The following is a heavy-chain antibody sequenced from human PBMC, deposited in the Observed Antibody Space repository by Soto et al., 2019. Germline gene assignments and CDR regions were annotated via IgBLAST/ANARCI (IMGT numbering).Heavy chain of an antibody. J-gene: IGHJ4*02. CDR1: GYSFTSYW. CDR2: IYPGDSDT. V-gene: IGHV5-51*03. D-gene: IGHD2-8*01. CDR3: ARRARGYCTNGVCYRWIDY. Sequence: EVQLVQSGAEVKKPGESLKISCKGSGYSFTSYWIGWVRQMPGKGLEWMGIIYPGDSDTRYSPSFQGQVTISADKSISTAYLQWSSLKASDTAMYYCARRARGYCTNGVCYRWIDYWGQGTLVTVSS.